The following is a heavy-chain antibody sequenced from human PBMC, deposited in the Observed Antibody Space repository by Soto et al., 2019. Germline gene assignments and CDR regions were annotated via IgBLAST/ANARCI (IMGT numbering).Heavy chain of an antibody. V-gene: IGHV1-69*02. CDR1: GGSFTSYS. CDR2: IIPIQGKA. CDR3: AKSLLFVDHGYMDV. D-gene: IGHD2-21*01. Sequence: QVQLVQSGAELKKPGSSVKVSCEASGGSFTSYSFTWVRQAPGQGLEWMGRIIPIQGKANYALKFQDRGTNTADRSTRTVYMELTSLRPEDTAVYFCAKSLLFVDHGYMDVWGKGTTVTVSS. J-gene: IGHJ6*03.